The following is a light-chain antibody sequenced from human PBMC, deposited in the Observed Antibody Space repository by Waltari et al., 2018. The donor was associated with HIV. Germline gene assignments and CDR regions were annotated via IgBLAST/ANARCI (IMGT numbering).Light chain of an antibody. CDR3: CSYAGSSTTLV. CDR1: SSDVGSYNI. Sequence: QSALTQPASVSGSPGQSITISCTGTSSDVGSYNIVSWYQQHPGKAPKLMIYEVSKRPSGVSNRFSGSKSGNTASLTISGLQAEDEADYYCCSYAGSSTTLVFGGGTKLTVL. J-gene: IGLJ3*02. CDR2: EVS. V-gene: IGLV2-23*02.